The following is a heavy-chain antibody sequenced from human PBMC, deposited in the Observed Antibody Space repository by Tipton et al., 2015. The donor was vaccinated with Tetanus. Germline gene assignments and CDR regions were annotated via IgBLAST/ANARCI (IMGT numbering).Heavy chain of an antibody. D-gene: IGHD7-27*01. CDR2: FSYSGSS. CDR3: ARIRQVGKPGPFFDY. V-gene: IGHV4-59*11. Sequence: TLSLTCTVSGDSISSHYWNWIRQPPGKGLEWIGYFSYSGSSNYNPSLKSRVTISVDTSKNQFSLKLSFVTAADTAVYYCARIRQVGKPGPFFDYWGQGTLVTVSS. CDR1: GDSISSHY. J-gene: IGHJ4*02.